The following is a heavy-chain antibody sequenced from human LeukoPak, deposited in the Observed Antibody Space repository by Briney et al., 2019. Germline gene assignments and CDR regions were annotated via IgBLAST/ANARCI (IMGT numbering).Heavy chain of an antibody. V-gene: IGHV3-7*01. CDR2: IKQDGSQK. Sequence: PGGSLRLSCAASGFTFTGYWMVWVRQAPGKGLEWVANIKQDGSQKHYVDSVKGRFTISRDNAKQSLYLQMNNLRAEDTGVYYCAREDWGPDYWGQGTLVTVSS. J-gene: IGHJ4*02. CDR1: GFTFTGYW. D-gene: IGHD7-27*01. CDR3: AREDWGPDY.